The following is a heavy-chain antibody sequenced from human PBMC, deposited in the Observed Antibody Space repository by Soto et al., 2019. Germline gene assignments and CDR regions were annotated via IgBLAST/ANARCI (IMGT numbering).Heavy chain of an antibody. D-gene: IGHD2-21*02. CDR2: IYHSGST. CDR3: ARVLAYCGGDCCYFDY. V-gene: IGHV4-38-2*01. J-gene: IGHJ4*02. Sequence: PSETLSLTCAVSGYSISSGYYWGWIRQPPGKGLEWIGSIYHSGSTYYNPSLKSRVTISVDTSKNQFSLKLSSVTAADTAVYYCARVLAYCGGDCCYFDYWGQGTLVTVSS. CDR1: GYSISSGYY.